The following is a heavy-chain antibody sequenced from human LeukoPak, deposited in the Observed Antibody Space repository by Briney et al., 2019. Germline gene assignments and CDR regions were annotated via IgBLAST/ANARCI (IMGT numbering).Heavy chain of an antibody. V-gene: IGHV4-39*07. Sequence: SETLSLTCTVTGGSISSSSYYWGWIRQPPGKGLEWIGSIYYSGSTYYNPSLKSRVTISVDTSKNQFSLKLGSVTAADTAVYYCARGGSGYYDFWSGYYTENWFDPWGQGTLVTVSS. J-gene: IGHJ5*02. CDR2: IYYSGST. CDR1: GGSISSSSYY. CDR3: ARGGSGYYDFWSGYYTENWFDP. D-gene: IGHD3-3*01.